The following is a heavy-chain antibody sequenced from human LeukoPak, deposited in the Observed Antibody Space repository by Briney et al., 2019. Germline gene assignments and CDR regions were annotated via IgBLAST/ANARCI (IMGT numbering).Heavy chain of an antibody. D-gene: IGHD5-18*01. CDR3: ARDKYSYGPFFDY. V-gene: IGHV3-30*03. J-gene: IGHJ4*02. CDR1: GFTFSSYN. Sequence: GGSLRLSCAASGFTFSSYNMHGVRQAPGKGLEWGAVISYDGGNKYYTDSVKGRFTISRDNSQNTLYLQMNSLRAEDTAVYYCARDKYSYGPFFDYWGQGTLVTVSS. CDR2: ISYDGGNK.